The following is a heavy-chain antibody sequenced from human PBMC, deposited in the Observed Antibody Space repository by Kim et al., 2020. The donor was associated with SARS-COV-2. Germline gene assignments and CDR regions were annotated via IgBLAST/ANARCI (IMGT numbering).Heavy chain of an antibody. CDR1: GGSVSSASYY. D-gene: IGHD6-13*01. CDR3: ARDLAAAGLRYFDY. J-gene: IGHJ4*01. Sequence: SETLSLTCTVSGGSVSSASYYWSWIRQPPGKGLEWIGYIYYSGNTNYNPSLKSRVTISIDTSKNQFSLKLNFVTAADTAVYYCARDLAAAGLRYFDYWG. V-gene: IGHV4-61*01. CDR2: IYYSGNT.